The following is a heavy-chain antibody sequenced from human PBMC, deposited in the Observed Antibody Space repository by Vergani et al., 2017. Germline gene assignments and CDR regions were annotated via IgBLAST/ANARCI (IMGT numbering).Heavy chain of an antibody. Sequence: EVQLVESGGGLVQPGGSLRLSCAASGFTFSRHWMHWVRQAPGKGLVWVARIDEYGNRATYGDFETGRFTISRDNAKNTVFLQMNNLRADDAGVYYCVRTEYCTGIACNTRFDSWGQGALVTVSS. CDR3: VRTEYCTGIACNTRFDS. CDR1: GFTFSRHW. J-gene: IGHJ5*01. V-gene: IGHV3-74*03. CDR2: IDEYGNRA. D-gene: IGHD2-8*02.